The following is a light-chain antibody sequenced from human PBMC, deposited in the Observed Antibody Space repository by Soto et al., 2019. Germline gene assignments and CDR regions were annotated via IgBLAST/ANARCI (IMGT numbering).Light chain of an antibody. J-gene: IGKJ1*01. Sequence: SQMTQSPSSLSASVGDRVTITCLASQSISSYLNWYQQKPGKAPKLLIYAASSLQSGVPSRFSGSGSGTDFTLTITSLQPGDSATYYCEQSYSPLWTFGQGTKVDI. CDR1: QSISSY. CDR2: AAS. V-gene: IGKV1-39*01. CDR3: EQSYSPLWT.